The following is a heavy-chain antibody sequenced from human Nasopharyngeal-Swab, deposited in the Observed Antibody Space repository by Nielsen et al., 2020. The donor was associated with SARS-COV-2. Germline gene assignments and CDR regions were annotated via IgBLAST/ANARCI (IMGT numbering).Heavy chain of an antibody. D-gene: IGHD3-22*01. CDR3: ARGFGDSSGYQKGYFDY. J-gene: IGHJ4*02. Sequence: SETLSLTCAVYGGSFSGYYWSWIRQPPGKGLEWIGEINHSGSTNYNPSLKSRVTISVDTSKNQFSLKLNSVTAADTAVYYCARGFGDSSGYQKGYFDYWGQGTLVTVSS. CDR1: GGSFSGYY. CDR2: INHSGST. V-gene: IGHV4-34*01.